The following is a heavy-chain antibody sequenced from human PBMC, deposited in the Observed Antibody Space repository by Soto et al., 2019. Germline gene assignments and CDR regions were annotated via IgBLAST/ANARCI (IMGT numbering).Heavy chain of an antibody. V-gene: IGHV1-2*04. J-gene: IGHJ6*02. Sequence: ASVKVSCKASGYTFTSYYMHWVRQAPGQGLEWMGWINPNSGGTNYAQKFQGWVTMTRDTSISTAYMELSRLRSDDTAVYYCARDLSYYDSSGYYPGYYYYYGMDVWGQGTTVTVSS. D-gene: IGHD3-22*01. CDR2: INPNSGGT. CDR3: ARDLSYYDSSGYYPGYYYYYGMDV. CDR1: GYTFTSYY.